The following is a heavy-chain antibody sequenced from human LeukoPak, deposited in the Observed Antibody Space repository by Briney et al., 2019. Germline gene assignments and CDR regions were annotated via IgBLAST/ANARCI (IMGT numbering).Heavy chain of an antibody. V-gene: IGHV3-7*01. CDR3: ARGGGVAGTVFDY. CDR1: GFTFSSYW. J-gene: IGHJ4*02. CDR2: IKQDGSEK. D-gene: IGHD6-19*01. Sequence: GGSLRLSCAASGFTFSSYWMSWVRQAPGKGLEWVANIKQDGSEKYYVDSVKGRFTISRDNAKNSLYLQMNSLRAEDTAVYYCARGGGVAGTVFDYWGQGTLVTVSS.